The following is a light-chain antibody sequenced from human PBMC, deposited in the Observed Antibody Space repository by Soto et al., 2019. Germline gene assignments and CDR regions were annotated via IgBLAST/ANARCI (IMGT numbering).Light chain of an antibody. Sequence: DIQMTQSPSSLSASVGDRVAITCRASQGISNYLAWYQQKPGKVPKLLIYAASTLQSGVPSRFSGSGSGTAFTLTISSLQPEDVANYYCQKYNSAPCTFGPGTKVDIK. V-gene: IGKV1-27*01. CDR3: QKYNSAPCT. J-gene: IGKJ3*01. CDR1: QGISNY. CDR2: AAS.